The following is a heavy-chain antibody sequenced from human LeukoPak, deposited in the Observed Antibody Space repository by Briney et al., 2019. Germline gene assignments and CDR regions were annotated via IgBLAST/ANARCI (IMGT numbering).Heavy chain of an antibody. J-gene: IGHJ5*02. CDR3: ARDRHYYDSSGPGGS. V-gene: IGHV1-2*02. D-gene: IGHD3-22*01. Sequence: ASAKVSCKASGYTFTGYYMHWVRQAPGQGLEWMGWINPNSGGTNYAQKFQGRVTMTRDTSISTAYMELSRLRSDDTAVYYCARDRHYYDSSGPGGSWGQGTLVTVSS. CDR2: INPNSGGT. CDR1: GYTFTGYY.